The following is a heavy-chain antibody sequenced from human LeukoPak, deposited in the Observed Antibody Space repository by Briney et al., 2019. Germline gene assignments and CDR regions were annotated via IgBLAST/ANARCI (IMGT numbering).Heavy chain of an antibody. CDR3: AREGIAAADDY. D-gene: IGHD6-13*01. CDR2: ISYDGSNK. J-gene: IGHJ4*02. Sequence: GGSLRLSCGASGFTFSSYAMHWVRQAPGKGLEWVAVISYDGSNKYYADSVKGRFTISRDNSKNTLYLQMNSLRAEDTAVYYCAREGIAAADDYWGQGTLVTVSS. V-gene: IGHV3-30*04. CDR1: GFTFSSYA.